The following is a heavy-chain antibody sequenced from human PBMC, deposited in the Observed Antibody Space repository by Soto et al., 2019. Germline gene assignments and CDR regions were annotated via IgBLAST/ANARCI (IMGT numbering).Heavy chain of an antibody. CDR1: GDGVSSNNAA. J-gene: IGHJ3*01. Sequence: PSQTLSLTCAISGDGVSSNNAAWNWIRQSPSRGLEWLGRTYYRSKWYNDYAVSVKGRITINPDTSRNQFSLQLNSVTPEDTAVYYCARAASWAFAFWGQGTLVTVSS. CDR2: TYYRSKWYN. V-gene: IGHV6-1*01. CDR3: ARAASWAFAF.